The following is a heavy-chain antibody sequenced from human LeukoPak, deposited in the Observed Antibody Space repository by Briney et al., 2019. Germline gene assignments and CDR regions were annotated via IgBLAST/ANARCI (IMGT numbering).Heavy chain of an antibody. CDR1: GFSFSDYS. CDR3: ARDLSAAYDF. Sequence: GGSLRLSCAASGFSFSDYSMNWVRQAPGKGLEWVARLVYDERSDYADSVKGRFSISRDNSKNTLFLDMSNLRVDDTAVYYCARDLSAAYDFWGQGVLVTVSS. J-gene: IGHJ4*02. CDR2: LVYDERSD. V-gene: IGHV3-33*08. D-gene: IGHD2-21*01.